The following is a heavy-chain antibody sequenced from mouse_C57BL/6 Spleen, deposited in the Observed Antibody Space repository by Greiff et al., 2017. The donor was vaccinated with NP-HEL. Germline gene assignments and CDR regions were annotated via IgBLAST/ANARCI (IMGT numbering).Heavy chain of an antibody. CDR1: GYSITSGYY. Sequence: EVQLVESGPGLVKPSQSLSLTCSVTGYSITSGYYWNWIRQFPGNKLEWMGYISYDGSNNYNPSLKNRISITRDTSKNQFFLKLNSVTTEDTATYYCAREGIITTVVATRYYAMDYWGQGTSVTVSS. CDR3: AREGIITTVVATRYYAMDY. CDR2: ISYDGSN. V-gene: IGHV3-6*01. J-gene: IGHJ4*01. D-gene: IGHD1-1*01.